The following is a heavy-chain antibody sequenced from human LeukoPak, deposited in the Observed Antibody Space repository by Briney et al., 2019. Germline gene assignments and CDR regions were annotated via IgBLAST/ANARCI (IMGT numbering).Heavy chain of an antibody. D-gene: IGHD5/OR15-5a*01. CDR2: ISWNSGSI. J-gene: IGHJ4*02. CDR1: GFTFDDYA. V-gene: IGHV3-9*01. Sequence: PGRSLRLSCAASGFTFDDYAMHWVRQAPGKGLEWVSGISWNSGSIGYADSAKGRFTISRDNAKNSLYLQMNSLRAEDTALYYCAKDRAPLYEGSVFDYWGQGTLVTVSS. CDR3: AKDRAPLYEGSVFDY.